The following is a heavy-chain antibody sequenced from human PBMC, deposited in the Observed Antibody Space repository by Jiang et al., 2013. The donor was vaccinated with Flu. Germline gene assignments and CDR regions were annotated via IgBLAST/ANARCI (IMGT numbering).Heavy chain of an antibody. CDR2: LYHTGST. V-gene: IGHV4-59*08. Sequence: GPGLVKPSETLSLTCTVSGASISPYYWSWIRQPPGKGLEWVGYLYHTGSTNYNPSLKSRVAISVDTYKNQFSLKLSSVTAADTAVYYCARHRYGDNYFRDWGQGALVTVSS. CDR3: ARHRYGDNYFRD. CDR1: GASISPYY. J-gene: IGHJ4*02. D-gene: IGHD4-17*01.